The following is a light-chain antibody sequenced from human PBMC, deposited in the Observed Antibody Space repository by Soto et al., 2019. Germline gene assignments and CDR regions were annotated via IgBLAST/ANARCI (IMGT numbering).Light chain of an antibody. J-gene: IGLJ3*02. CDR2: LEGSGNY. CDR3: ETWESNTQV. CDR1: SGHSSYI. V-gene: IGLV4-60*02. Sequence: QSVLTQSSSASASLGSSVKLTCTLSSGHSSYIIAWHQQQPGKAPRYLMKLEGSGNYNKGSGVPDRFSGSSSGADRYLTISNLQFEDEAEYYCETWESNTQVFGGGTQLTVL.